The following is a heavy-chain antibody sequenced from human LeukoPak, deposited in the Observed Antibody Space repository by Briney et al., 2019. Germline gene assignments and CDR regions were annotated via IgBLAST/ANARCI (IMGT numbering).Heavy chain of an antibody. Sequence: PGGSLRLSCAASGFTFSSYAMHWVRQAPGKGLEWVAVIPYDGSNKYYADSVKGRFTISRDNSKNTLYLQMNSLRAEDTAVYYCAREFSETYSSGSMIPFDYWGQGTLVTVSS. J-gene: IGHJ4*02. V-gene: IGHV3-30-3*01. CDR2: IPYDGSNK. CDR3: AREFSETYSSGSMIPFDY. CDR1: GFTFSSYA. D-gene: IGHD6-19*01.